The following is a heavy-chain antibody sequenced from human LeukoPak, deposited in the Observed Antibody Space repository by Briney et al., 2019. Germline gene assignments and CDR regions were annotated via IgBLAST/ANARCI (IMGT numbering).Heavy chain of an antibody. V-gene: IGHV4-61*08. J-gene: IGHJ4*02. CDR2: VYDSGSG. D-gene: IGHD4-17*01. Sequence: PSETLSLTCTVSGGSVSSGGYYRSWIRQPPGKGLDWIGYVYDSGSGKYKPSLNSRVTISIDTSKNQFSLKLNSVTAADTAVYYCARLRSGGYFEYWGQGTLVTVSS. CDR3: ARLRSGGYFEY. CDR1: GGSVSSGGYY.